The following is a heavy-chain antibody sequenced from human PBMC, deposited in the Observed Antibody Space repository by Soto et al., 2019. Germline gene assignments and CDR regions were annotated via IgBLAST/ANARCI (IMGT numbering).Heavy chain of an antibody. Sequence: QVQLQQSGPGLVKPSETLSLTCSVSSGPTSSHNWGWIRQTPGRGLEWIGYVYSTGGTSYNPLLNSRVTISADTSTNHISLTLTSVTAADTAVYYCVRQGIGNLHGLVDVWGQGTTVRVSS. J-gene: IGHJ6*02. V-gene: IGHV4-59*08. CDR2: VYSTGGT. CDR3: VRQGIGNLHGLVDV. D-gene: IGHD1-1*01. CDR1: SGPTSSHN.